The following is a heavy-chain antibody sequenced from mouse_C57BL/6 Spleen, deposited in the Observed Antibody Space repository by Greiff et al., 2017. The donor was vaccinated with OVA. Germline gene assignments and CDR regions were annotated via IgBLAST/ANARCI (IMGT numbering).Heavy chain of an antibody. CDR1: GYSFTGYY. J-gene: IGHJ1*03. CDR3: ARDDGYYGYFDV. CDR2: INPSTGGT. D-gene: IGHD2-3*01. V-gene: IGHV1-42*01. Sequence: EVKLVESGPELVKPGASVKISCKASGYSFTGYYMNWVKQSPEKSLEWIGEINPSTGGTTYNQKFKAKATLTVDKSSSTAYMQLKSLTSEDSAVYYCARDDGYYGYFDVWGTGTTVTVSS.